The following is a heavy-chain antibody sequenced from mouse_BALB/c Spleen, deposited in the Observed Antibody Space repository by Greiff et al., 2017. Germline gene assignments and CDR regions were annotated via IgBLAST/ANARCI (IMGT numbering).Heavy chain of an antibody. Sequence: EVQLQESGTVLARPGASVKMSCKASGYSFTSYWMHWVKQRPGQGLEWIGAIYPGNSYTSYNQKFKGKAKLTAVTSASTAYMELSSLTNEDSAVYYCTREEITTVVATPAWFAYWGQGTLVTVSA. CDR2: IYPGNSYT. CDR3: TREEITTVVATPAWFAY. J-gene: IGHJ3*01. V-gene: IGHV1-5*01. D-gene: IGHD1-1*01. CDR1: GYSFTSYW.